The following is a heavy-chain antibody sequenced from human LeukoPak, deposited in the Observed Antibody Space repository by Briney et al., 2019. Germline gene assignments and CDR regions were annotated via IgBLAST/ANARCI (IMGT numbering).Heavy chain of an antibody. CDR1: VDTLSEFS. D-gene: IGHD5/OR15-5a*01. V-gene: IGHV1-24*01. CDR2: FDPEDGET. CDR3: AAGGVYSLLDH. Sequence: ASVKVSCKVSVDTLSEFSMHWVRQAPGKGLEWMGGFDPEDGETIYAQKFQGRFTMTEDTSTDTAYMELRSLRSDDTAVYYCAAGGVYSLLDHWGQGTQVTVSS. J-gene: IGHJ4*02.